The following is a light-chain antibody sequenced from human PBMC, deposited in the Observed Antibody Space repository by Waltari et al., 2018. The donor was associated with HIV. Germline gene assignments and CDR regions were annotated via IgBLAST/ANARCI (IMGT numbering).Light chain of an antibody. V-gene: IGLV2-14*01. Sequence: QSALTQPASVSGSPGQSITISCTGSSSDVGDYDYVSWYQQHPGKAPKLMIYDVNKRPSGVSNRFSGSKSGNTASLTISGLQAEDEADYYCSSYTSSSTLGVFGGGTKLTVL. CDR1: SSDVGDYDY. CDR2: DVN. CDR3: SSYTSSSTLGV. J-gene: IGLJ3*02.